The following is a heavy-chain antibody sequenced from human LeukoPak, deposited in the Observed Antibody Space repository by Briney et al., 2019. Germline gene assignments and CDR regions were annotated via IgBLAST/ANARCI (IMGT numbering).Heavy chain of an antibody. CDR3: AKVFLIKLATVTIFDY. CDR1: GFTFSSYA. J-gene: IGHJ4*02. Sequence: GGSLRLSCAASGFTFSSYAMHWVRQAPGKGLEWVAVISYDGSNKYYADSVKGRFTISRDNSKNTLYLQMNSLRAEDTAVYYCAKVFLIKLATVTIFDYWGQGTLVTVSS. CDR2: ISYDGSNK. V-gene: IGHV3-30*04. D-gene: IGHD4-17*01.